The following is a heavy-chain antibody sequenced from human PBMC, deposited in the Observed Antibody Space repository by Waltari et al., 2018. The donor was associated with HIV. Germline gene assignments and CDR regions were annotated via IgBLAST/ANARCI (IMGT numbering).Heavy chain of an antibody. Sequence: QVQLQQWGAGLLKPSETLSLTCAVYGGSFSGYYWSWIRQPPGTGLEWIGEINHSGSTNYNPSLKSRVTISVDTSKNQFSLKLSSVTAADTAVYYCARGRYCSGGSCYSLLNWFDPWGQGTLVTVSS. CDR1: GGSFSGYY. J-gene: IGHJ5*02. V-gene: IGHV4-34*01. CDR3: ARGRYCSGGSCYSLLNWFDP. D-gene: IGHD2-15*01. CDR2: INHSGST.